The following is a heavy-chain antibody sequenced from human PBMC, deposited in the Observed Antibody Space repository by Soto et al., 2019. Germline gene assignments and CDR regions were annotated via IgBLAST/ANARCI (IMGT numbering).Heavy chain of an antibody. J-gene: IGHJ6*02. Sequence: QLVESGGGLVKPGGSLRVSCAASRFAFSSYSMHWVRQAPMKGLEWVASINSVASYVYYADSVEGRFTISRDNAKNSVYLQMNSLRAEDTAVYYCTRGRSSFMRGRIRGPYGGLDVWGQGTTVLVS. CDR2: INSVASYV. CDR1: RFAFSSYS. V-gene: IGHV3-21*01. D-gene: IGHD3-10*01. CDR3: TRGRSSFMRGRIRGPYGGLDV.